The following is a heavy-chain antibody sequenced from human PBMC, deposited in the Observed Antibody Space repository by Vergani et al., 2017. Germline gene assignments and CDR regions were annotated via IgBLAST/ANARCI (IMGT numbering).Heavy chain of an antibody. V-gene: IGHV4-39*01. D-gene: IGHD5-12*01. CDR1: GGSISSSSYY. J-gene: IGHJ3*02. Sequence: QLQLQESGPGLVKPSETLSLTCTVSGGSISSSSYYWGGIRQPPGKGLEWIGSIYYSGSTYYNPSLKSRVTISVDTSKNQFSLKLSSVTAADTAVYYCARTWLDAFDIWGQGTMVTVSS. CDR2: IYYSGST. CDR3: ARTWLDAFDI.